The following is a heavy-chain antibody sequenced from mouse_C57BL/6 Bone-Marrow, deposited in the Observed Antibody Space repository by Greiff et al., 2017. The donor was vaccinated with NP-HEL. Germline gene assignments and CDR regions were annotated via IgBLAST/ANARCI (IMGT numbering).Heavy chain of an antibody. D-gene: IGHD3-2*02. J-gene: IGHJ3*01. CDR2: ISSGSSTI. V-gene: IGHV5-17*01. CDR1: GFTFSDYG. Sequence: EVKVVESGGGLVKPGGSLKLSCAASGFTFSDYGMHWVRQAPEKGLEWVAYISSGSSTIYYADTVKGRFTISRDNAKNTLFLQMDSLRSEDTAMYYCATRQLSVRGFAYWGQGTLVTVSA. CDR3: ATRQLSVRGFAY.